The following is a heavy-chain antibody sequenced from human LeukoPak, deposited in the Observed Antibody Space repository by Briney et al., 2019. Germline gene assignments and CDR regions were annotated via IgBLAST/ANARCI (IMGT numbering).Heavy chain of an antibody. CDR2: INPNSDDT. CDR3: AGEYCSGGSCRQGFDY. CDR1: GCTFTDYY. D-gene: IGHD2-15*01. J-gene: IGHJ4*02. Sequence: SVKVSCKASGCTFTDYYMHWVRQAPGQGLEGMGWINPNSDDTNHAQNFQGRVTLTRHTSISTAYMELSSLRSDDSAVYYCAGEYCSGGSCRQGFDYWGQGTLVTVSS. V-gene: IGHV1-2*02.